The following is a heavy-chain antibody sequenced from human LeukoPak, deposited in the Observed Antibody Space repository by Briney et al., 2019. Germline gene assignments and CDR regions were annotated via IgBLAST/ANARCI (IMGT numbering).Heavy chain of an antibody. V-gene: IGHV3-30*14. CDR2: TSYDGSNK. D-gene: IGHD3-10*01. Sequence: GGSLRLSCAASGFTFSNAWMSWARQAPGRGLEWVALTSYDGSNKYYADSVKGRFTISRDNSKNTLYLQMGSLRAEDMAVYYCARDMGLFDPWGQGTLVTVSS. J-gene: IGHJ5*02. CDR1: GFTFSNAW. CDR3: ARDMGLFDP.